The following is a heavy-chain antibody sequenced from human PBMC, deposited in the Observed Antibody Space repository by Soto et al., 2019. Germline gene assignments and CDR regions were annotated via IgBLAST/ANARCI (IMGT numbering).Heavy chain of an antibody. CDR2: IGKNGGNT. J-gene: IGHJ6*02. CDR1: GFTFSNYP. D-gene: IGHD1-26*01. V-gene: IGHV3-64D*06. Sequence: TGGSLRLSCSASGFTFSNYPMYWVRQTPGTGLEYVSAIGKNGGNTYYADSVRGRFTISRDNSKDTLYLQMSSLRPEDTAVYYCVNRWDHYGMDVWGQGTTVTVSS. CDR3: VNRWDHYGMDV.